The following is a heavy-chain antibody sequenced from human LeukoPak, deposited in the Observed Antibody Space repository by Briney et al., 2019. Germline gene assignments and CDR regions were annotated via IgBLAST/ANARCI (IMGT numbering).Heavy chain of an antibody. CDR2: FTPIFGTT. J-gene: IGHJ4*02. V-gene: IGHV1-69*01. CDR1: GAAFSNYV. D-gene: IGHD3-22*01. CDR3: ATPSYDYDSSAYWLGRFDN. Sequence: SVKASCKASGAAFSNYVINWVRQAPGQGLEWMGGFTPIFGTTNYAQKFRGRLTITADDSTSTAYLELSSLRSEDTAIYYCATPSYDYDSSAYWLGRFDNWGQGTLVTVSS.